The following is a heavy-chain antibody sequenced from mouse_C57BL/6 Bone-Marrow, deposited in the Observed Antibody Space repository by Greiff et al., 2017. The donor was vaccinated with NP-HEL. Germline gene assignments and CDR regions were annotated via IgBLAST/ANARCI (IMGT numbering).Heavy chain of an antibody. CDR1: GYSFTSYC. J-gene: IGHJ1*03. CDR3: ASPSTGGYFDV. Sequence: VQLQQSGPELVKPGASVKMSCKASGYSFTSYCIHWVKQRPGQGLEWIGLIYPGSGNTKYNEKFKGKATLTADKSSSTAYMQLSSLTSADSAVYYCASPSTGGYFDVCGRGTTITVS. V-gene: IGHV1-66*01. D-gene: IGHD1-1*01. CDR2: IYPGSGNT.